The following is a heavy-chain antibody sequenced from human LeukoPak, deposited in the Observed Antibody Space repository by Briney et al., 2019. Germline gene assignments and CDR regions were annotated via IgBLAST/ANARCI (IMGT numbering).Heavy chain of an antibody. CDR2: IYYSGST. CDR3: ARGQATYYGNGGIDY. Sequence: NPSETLSLTCTVSGGSISSSSYYWGWIRQPPGKGLEWIGSIYYSGSTYYNPSLKSRVTISVDTSKNQFSLKLSSVTAADTAVYYCARGQATYYGNGGIDYWGQGTLVTVSS. V-gene: IGHV4-39*01. D-gene: IGHD3-10*01. J-gene: IGHJ4*02. CDR1: GGSISSSSYY.